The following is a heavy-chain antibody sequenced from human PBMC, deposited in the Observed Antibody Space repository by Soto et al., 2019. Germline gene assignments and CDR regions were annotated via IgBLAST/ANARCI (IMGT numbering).Heavy chain of an antibody. CDR2: LSAYNGNT. J-gene: IGHJ6*01. D-gene: IGHD3-10*01. V-gene: IGHV1-18*01. CDR3: ARFGYYYGSGSHHRGSYYYYGMDV. Sequence: ASVKVSCKASGYTFTSYGISWVRQAPGQGLEWMGWLSAYNGNTNYAQKLQGRVTMTTDTSTSTAYMELRSLRSDDTAVYYCARFGYYYGSGSHHRGSYYYYGMDVWGPGTTATVSP. CDR1: GYTFTSYG.